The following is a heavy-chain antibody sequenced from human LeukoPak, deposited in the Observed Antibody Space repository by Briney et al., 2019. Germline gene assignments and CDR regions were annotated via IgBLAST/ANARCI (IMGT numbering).Heavy chain of an antibody. V-gene: IGHV7-4-1*02. CDR3: ARGGDKLIAAAGAYFDY. CDR2: INTNTGNP. CDR1: GNTLTGYY. Sequence: ASVKVSCKASGNTLTGYYMHWVRQAPGQGLEWMGWINTNTGNPTYAQGFTGRFVFSLDTSVSTAYLQISSLKAEDTAVYYCARGGDKLIAAAGAYFDYWGQGTLVTVSS. J-gene: IGHJ4*02. D-gene: IGHD6-13*01.